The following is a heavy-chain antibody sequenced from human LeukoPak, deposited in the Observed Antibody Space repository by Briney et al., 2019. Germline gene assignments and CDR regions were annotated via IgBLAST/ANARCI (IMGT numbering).Heavy chain of an antibody. D-gene: IGHD3-9*01. V-gene: IGHV4-34*01. Sequence: SETLSLTYAVYGGSLSDYYWSWIRQPPGKGLEWIGEINHSGSTNYNPSLKSRVTISVDTSKNQFSLKLSSVTAADTAVYYCARGGDDILTGPTPLYWGQGTLVTVSS. CDR2: INHSGST. J-gene: IGHJ4*02. CDR1: GGSLSDYY. CDR3: ARGGDDILTGPTPLY.